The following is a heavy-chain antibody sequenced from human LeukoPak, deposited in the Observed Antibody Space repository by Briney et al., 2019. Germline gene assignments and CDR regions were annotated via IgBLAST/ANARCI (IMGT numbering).Heavy chain of an antibody. V-gene: IGHV1-2*02. Sequence: ASVKVSCKASGYTFTGYYMHWVRQAPGQGLEWMGWINPNSGGTNYAQKFQGRVTMTRDTSISTAYMELSRLRSDDTAMYYCARGNPRITMVRGTPPRFDPWGHGTLVTVSS. CDR1: GYTFTGYY. D-gene: IGHD3-10*01. CDR3: ARGNPRITMVRGTPPRFDP. J-gene: IGHJ5*02. CDR2: INPNSGGT.